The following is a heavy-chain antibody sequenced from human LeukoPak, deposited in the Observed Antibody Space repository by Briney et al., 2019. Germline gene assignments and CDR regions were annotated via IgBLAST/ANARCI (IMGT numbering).Heavy chain of an antibody. CDR1: GGSFSGYY. CDR3: AREGVGTVIPLDY. D-gene: IGHD4-11*01. CDR2: INHSGST. J-gene: IGHJ4*02. Sequence: SETLSLTCAVYGGSFSGYYWSWIRQPPGKGLEWIGEINHSGSTNYNPSLKSRVTISVDTSKNQFSLKLSSVTAADTAVYYCAREGVGTVIPLDYWGQGTLVTVSS. V-gene: IGHV4-34*01.